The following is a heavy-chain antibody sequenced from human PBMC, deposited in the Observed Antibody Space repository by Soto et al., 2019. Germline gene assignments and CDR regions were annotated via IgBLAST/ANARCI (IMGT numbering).Heavy chain of an antibody. CDR3: AKVASYDFWSGYYTGGRPFDY. CDR2: ISYDGSNK. D-gene: IGHD3-3*01. J-gene: IGHJ4*02. CDR1: GFTFSSYG. V-gene: IGHV3-30*18. Sequence: GGSLRLSCAASGFTFSSYGMHWVRQAPGKGLEWVAVISYDGSNKYYADSVKGRFTISRDNSKNTLYLQMNSLRAEDTAVYYCAKVASYDFWSGYYTGGRPFDYWGQGTLVTVSS.